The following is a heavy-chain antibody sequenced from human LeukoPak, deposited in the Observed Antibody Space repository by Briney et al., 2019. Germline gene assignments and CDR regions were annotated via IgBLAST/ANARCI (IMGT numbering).Heavy chain of an antibody. Sequence: GGSLTLSCAASGFTFSNYAMSWVRQAPGKGLEWVSGISGSGVSPYYADYVKGRFTISRDNSENTLYLQMNSLRAEDTAVYYCAKAFITDYVWGSYRALDYWGQGTLVTVSS. D-gene: IGHD3-16*02. V-gene: IGHV3-23*01. J-gene: IGHJ4*02. CDR2: ISGSGVSP. CDR1: GFTFSNYA. CDR3: AKAFITDYVWGSYRALDY.